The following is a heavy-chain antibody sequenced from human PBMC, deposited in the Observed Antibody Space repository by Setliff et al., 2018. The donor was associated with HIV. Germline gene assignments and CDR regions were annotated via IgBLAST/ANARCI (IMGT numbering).Heavy chain of an antibody. Sequence: LSLTCTVSGGSIFSHYWSWIRQPPGKGLEWIGYIYYSGSTNYNPSLKSRVTISIDTSKNQFSLKLSSVTAADTAVYYCARADFWSGYFNFDFWGQGTLVTVSS. CDR2: IYYSGST. D-gene: IGHD3-3*01. J-gene: IGHJ4*02. CDR1: GGSIFSHY. CDR3: ARADFWSGYFNFDF. V-gene: IGHV4-59*11.